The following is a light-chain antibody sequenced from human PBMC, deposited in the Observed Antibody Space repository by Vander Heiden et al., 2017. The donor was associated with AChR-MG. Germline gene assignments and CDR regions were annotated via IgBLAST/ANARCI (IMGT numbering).Light chain of an antibody. Sequence: DIQLTQSPPSLSASVGDRVTITCRASQSLSNYLNWYHQKSGKAPKLLISTASSLQNGVPSRFSGSGYATEFTLTITNVQAEDFGTYYCQQSYSTPYTFGQGSRLEIK. CDR3: QQSYSTPYT. CDR2: TAS. CDR1: QSLSNY. V-gene: IGKV1-39*01. J-gene: IGKJ2*01.